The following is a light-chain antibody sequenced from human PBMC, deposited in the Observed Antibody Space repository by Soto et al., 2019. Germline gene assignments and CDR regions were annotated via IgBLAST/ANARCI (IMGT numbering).Light chain of an antibody. V-gene: IGLV1-40*01. CDR2: GNS. J-gene: IGLJ3*02. CDR1: SSNIGAGYD. CDR3: QCYDSRRTRGV. Sequence: QSVLTQPPSVSGAPGQRVTISCTGSSSNIGAGYDVHWYQQLPGTAPKLLIYGNSNRPSGVPDRFSGSKSGTSASLAITGLQAEDEADYYCQCYDSRRTRGVFGGGTKLTVL.